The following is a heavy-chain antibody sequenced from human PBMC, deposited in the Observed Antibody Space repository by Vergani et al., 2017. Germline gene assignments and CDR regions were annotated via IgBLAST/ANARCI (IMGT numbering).Heavy chain of an antibody. CDR1: GYTLTELS. D-gene: IGHD3-22*01. CDR2: FDPEDGET. CDR3: ATSTSPYYYDSSGYPDAFDI. Sequence: QVQLVQSGAEVKKPGASVKVSCKVSGYTLTELSMHWVRQAPGKGLEWMGGFDPEDGETIYAQKFQGRVTMTEDTSTDTAYMELSILRSEDTAVYYCATSTSPYYYDSSGYPDAFDIWGQGTMVTVSS. V-gene: IGHV1-24*01. J-gene: IGHJ3*02.